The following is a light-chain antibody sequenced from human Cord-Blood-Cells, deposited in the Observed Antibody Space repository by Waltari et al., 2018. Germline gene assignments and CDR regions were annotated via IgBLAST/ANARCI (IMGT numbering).Light chain of an antibody. CDR3: QQYGSSPLT. CDR2: GAS. CDR1: QSVSSSY. Sequence: IVLTQSPGTLSLSPGERATLSCRASQSVSSSYLAWYQQKPGQAPRLLIYGASSRATGIPDRFSGSGSETDFTLTISRLEPEDFEVYYCQQYGSSPLTFGGGTKVEIK. J-gene: IGKJ4*01. V-gene: IGKV3-20*01.